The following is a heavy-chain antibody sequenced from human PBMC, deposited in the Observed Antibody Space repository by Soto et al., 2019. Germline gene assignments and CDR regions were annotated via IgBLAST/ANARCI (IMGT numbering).Heavy chain of an antibody. CDR1: GFTFSRYG. Sequence: EVQLVESGGGLVKPGGSLRLFCAASGFTFSRYGMNWVRQAPGKGLELVSSISGLSSFIYYADSVKGRFTVSRDNAKNSLFVQMNTLTVEDTAVYYCARDPQQRLADSYYYGMDVWGQGTTVIVSS. CDR2: ISGLSSFI. J-gene: IGHJ6*02. CDR3: ARDPQQRLADSYYYGMDV. D-gene: IGHD6-25*01. V-gene: IGHV3-21*02.